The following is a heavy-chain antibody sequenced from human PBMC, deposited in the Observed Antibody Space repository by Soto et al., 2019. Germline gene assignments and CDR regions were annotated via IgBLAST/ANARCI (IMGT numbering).Heavy chain of an antibody. Sequence: CATRALTCTVSGGSIRGSGYYGAWIRQPPGKGLEWIGSIYYSGSTNYNPSLKSRVTISLDKSENQFSLKVTSLTAADTAVYYCASRDPGTSVDYWGQGTLVTVSS. CDR3: ASRDPGTSVDY. CDR2: IYYSGST. V-gene: IGHV4-39*07. D-gene: IGHD1-7*01. CDR1: GGSIRGSGYY. J-gene: IGHJ4*02.